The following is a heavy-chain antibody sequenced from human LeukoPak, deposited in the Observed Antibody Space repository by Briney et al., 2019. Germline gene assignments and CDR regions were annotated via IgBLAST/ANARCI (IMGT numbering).Heavy chain of an antibody. CDR3: ARLRVSRGPFDY. D-gene: IGHD3-10*01. CDR1: GGSISSYY. J-gene: IGHJ4*02. V-gene: IGHV4-59*08. CDR2: IYYSGST. Sequence: SETLSLTCTVSGGSISSYYWSWIRQPPGKGLEWIGYIYYSGSTNYNPSLKSRVTISVDTSKNQFSLKLSSVTAADTAVYYCARLRVSRGPFDYWGQGTLVTVSS.